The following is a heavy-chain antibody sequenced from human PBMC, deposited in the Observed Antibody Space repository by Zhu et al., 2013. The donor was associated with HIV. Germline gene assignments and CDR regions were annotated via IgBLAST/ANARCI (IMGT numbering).Heavy chain of an antibody. J-gene: IGHJ4*02. D-gene: IGHD3-16*01. CDR2: IYYSGST. Sequence: QVQLQESGPGLVKPSETLSLTCAVSGYSISSGYYWGWIRQPPGKGLEWIGYIYYSGSTNYNPSLKSRVTISVDTSKNQFSLKLSSVTAADTAVYYCARDMIKSKRLALADWGQGTLVTVSS. CDR3: ARDMIKSKRLALAD. V-gene: IGHV4-61*01. CDR1: GYSISSGYY.